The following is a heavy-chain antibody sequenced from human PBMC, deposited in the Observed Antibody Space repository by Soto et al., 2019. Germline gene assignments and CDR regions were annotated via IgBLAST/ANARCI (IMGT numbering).Heavy chain of an antibody. D-gene: IGHD4-4*01. CDR1: GGSISSGGYY. CDR2: IYYSGST. CDR3: ARAGGLMTTIDY. J-gene: IGHJ4*02. Sequence: SETLSLTCTVSGGSISSGGYYWSWIRRHPGKGLEWIGYIYYSGSTYYNPSLKSRVTISVDTSKNQFSLKLSSVTAADTAVYYCARAGGLMTTIDYWGQGTLVTVSS. V-gene: IGHV4-31*03.